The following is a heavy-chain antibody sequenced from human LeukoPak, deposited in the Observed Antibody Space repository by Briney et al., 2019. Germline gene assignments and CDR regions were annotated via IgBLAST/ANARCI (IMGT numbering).Heavy chain of an antibody. V-gene: IGHV4-39*01. CDR3: ARGSQPAD. D-gene: IGHD1-26*01. Sequence: SESLSLTCTVSGGSISSNSYYWGWIRQPPGKGLEWIGSIYYSGSTYYNPSLKSRVTISVDTSKNQFSLKLSSVTAADTAVYYCARGSQPADWGQGTLVTVPS. CDR2: IYYSGST. CDR1: GGSISSNSYY. J-gene: IGHJ4*02.